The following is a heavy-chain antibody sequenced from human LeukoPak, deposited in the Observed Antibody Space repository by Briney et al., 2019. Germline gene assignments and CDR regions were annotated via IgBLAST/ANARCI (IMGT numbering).Heavy chain of an antibody. CDR2: INHSGST. CDR1: SGSFTDYY. CDR3: ARGRKVVGEFWRPYYYHYMDV. D-gene: IGHD3-10*01. J-gene: IGHJ6*03. V-gene: IGHV4-34*01. Sequence: SETLSLTCAVYSGSFTDYYWIWIRQPPGKGLEWIGEINHSGSTNYNPSLGGRVTILVDTSKNQFSLRLSSVTAADTAVYYCARGRKVVGEFWRPYYYHYMDVWGKGTTVTVSS.